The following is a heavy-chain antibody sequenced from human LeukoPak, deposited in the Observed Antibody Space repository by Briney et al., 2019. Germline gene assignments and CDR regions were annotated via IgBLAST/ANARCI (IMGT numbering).Heavy chain of an antibody. CDR2: ISGGGTGT. CDR1: GFTFSTYG. Sequence: GGSLRLSCAASGFTFSTYGMSWVRQAPGKGLEWVSSISGGGTGTHHADSVKGRFTISRENSKNMMSLQLNSLRADDTAVYYCARAPYYDSSGYYYWLDIWGQGTMVTVSS. J-gene: IGHJ3*02. CDR3: ARAPYYDSSGYYYWLDI. D-gene: IGHD3-22*01. V-gene: IGHV3-23*01.